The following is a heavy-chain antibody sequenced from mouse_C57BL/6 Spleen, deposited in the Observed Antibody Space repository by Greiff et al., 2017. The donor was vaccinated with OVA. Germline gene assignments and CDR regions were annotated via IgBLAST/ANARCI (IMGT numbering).Heavy chain of an antibody. CDR1: GYTFTSYW. Sequence: QVQLQQPGAELVMPGASVKLSCKASGYTFTSYWMHWVKQRPGQGLEWIGEIDPSDSSTNYNQKFKGKSTLTVDKSSSTAYMQLSSLTSEDSAVYYCASWRGYEGAMDYWGQGTSVTVSS. D-gene: IGHD2-2*01. J-gene: IGHJ4*01. CDR3: ASWRGYEGAMDY. CDR2: IDPSDSST. V-gene: IGHV1-69*01.